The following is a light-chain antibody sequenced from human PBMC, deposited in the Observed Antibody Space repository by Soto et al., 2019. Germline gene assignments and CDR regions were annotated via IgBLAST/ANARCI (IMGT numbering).Light chain of an antibody. CDR2: RIS. CDR3: QHHNNWPLT. J-gene: IGKJ4*01. CDR1: HTADSN. V-gene: IGKV3D-15*01. Sequence: EIVLTQSPDTLSVSPGETATLSCRASHTADSNLSWYQQKPGQPPSLLMYRISARPTGIPARFSGSGSGTEFTLTVSSLQSEDAAVYYCQHHNNWPLTISGGTKV.